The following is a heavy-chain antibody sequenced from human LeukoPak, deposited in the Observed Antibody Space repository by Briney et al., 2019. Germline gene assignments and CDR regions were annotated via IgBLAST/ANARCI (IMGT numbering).Heavy chain of an antibody. CDR3: AKGYGMDV. CDR2: IRSDGDSS. V-gene: IGHV3-23*01. J-gene: IGHJ6*02. Sequence: GGSLRLSCAASGFTFRNYAMNWVRQAPGKGLEWVAFIRSDGDSSYHADSVKGRFTISRGNSKNTLSLQMNSLRADDTGVYYCAKGYGMDVWGQGTTVTVSS. CDR1: GFTFRNYA.